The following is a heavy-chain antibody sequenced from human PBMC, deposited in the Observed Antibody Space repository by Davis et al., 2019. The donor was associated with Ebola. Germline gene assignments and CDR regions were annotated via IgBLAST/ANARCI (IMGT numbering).Heavy chain of an antibody. J-gene: IGHJ4*02. D-gene: IGHD2-2*01. CDR3: VRPAFGSHYFNY. CDR1: GFSFRTYD. V-gene: IGHV3-13*01. Sequence: PGGSLRLSCAASGFSFRTYDMHWVRQVTGKTLEWVSAIGTAGDTYYPASVKGRFTISRENARNSLYLQMNSLRTEDTAVYYCVRPAFGSHYFNYWGKRILVTVSS. CDR2: IGTAGDT.